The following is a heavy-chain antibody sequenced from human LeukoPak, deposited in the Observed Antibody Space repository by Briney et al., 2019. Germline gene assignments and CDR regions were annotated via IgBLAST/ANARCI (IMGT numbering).Heavy chain of an antibody. CDR3: AREVGATVDP. CDR1: GYNFSTFD. D-gene: IGHD1-26*01. CDR2: VNPNSGYT. Sequence: GASVKVSCKASGYNFSTFDIIWLRQTTVEGLEWMGWVNPNSGYTGHAQKFQGRVTLTRNTSISTAYMELSSLRSEDTAVYYCAREVGATVDPWGQGTLVTVSS. V-gene: IGHV1-8*01. J-gene: IGHJ5*02.